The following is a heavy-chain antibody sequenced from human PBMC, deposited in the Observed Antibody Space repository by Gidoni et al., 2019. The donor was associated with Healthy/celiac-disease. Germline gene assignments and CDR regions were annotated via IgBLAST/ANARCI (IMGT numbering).Heavy chain of an antibody. D-gene: IGHD2-15*01. V-gene: IGHV3-21*01. J-gene: IGHJ6*02. CDR1: GFTFSSYS. CDR2: ISSSSSYI. Sequence: EVQLVESGGGLVKPGGSLRLSCAASGFTFSSYSMNWVRQAPGKGLECVSSISSSSSYIYYADSVKGRFTISRDNAKNSLYLQMNSLRAEDTAVYYCARDLVVVVAATTDYYYYGMDVWGQGTTVTVSS. CDR3: ARDLVVVVAATTDYYYYGMDV.